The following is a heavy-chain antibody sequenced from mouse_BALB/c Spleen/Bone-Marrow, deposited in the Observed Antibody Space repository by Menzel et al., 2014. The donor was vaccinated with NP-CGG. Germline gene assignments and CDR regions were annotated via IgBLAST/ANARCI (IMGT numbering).Heavy chain of an antibody. V-gene: IGHV2-6-7*01. CDR1: GFSLTGYG. CDR2: IWGVGST. CDR3: ASNGGGAMDY. Sequence: VKLVESGPRLVSPSQSLSIPCTVSGFSLTGYGVNWVRQPPGKGLEWLGLIWGVGSTDYNSALKSRLSISKDNSKSXVFLKMNSLQSDDTARYYCASNGGGAMDYWGQGTSVTVSS. J-gene: IGHJ4*01.